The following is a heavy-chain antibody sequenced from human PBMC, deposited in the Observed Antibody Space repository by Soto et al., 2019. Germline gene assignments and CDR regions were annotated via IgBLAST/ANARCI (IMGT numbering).Heavy chain of an antibody. CDR3: VKDGLTSVFGLVHDGSDI. CDR2: ISWNSGNI. D-gene: IGHD3-3*01. Sequence: EVQLVESGGGLVRPGRSLRLSCVASGFTFGDYGMHWVRQAPGRGPEWVSGISWNSGNIGYAETVKGRLTISRDNAKNSLYLQMNSLRAEDTALYYCVKDGLTSVFGLVHDGSDIWGHGTMVTVSS. CDR1: GFTFGDYG. J-gene: IGHJ3*02. V-gene: IGHV3-9*01.